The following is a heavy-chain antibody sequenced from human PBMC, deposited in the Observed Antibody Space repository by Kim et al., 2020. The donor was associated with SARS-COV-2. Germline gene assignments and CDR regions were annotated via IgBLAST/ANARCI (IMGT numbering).Heavy chain of an antibody. J-gene: IGHJ4*02. V-gene: IGHV7-4-1*02. CDR2: INTNTGNP. CDR3: ALIGIAAAGPYFDY. CDR1: GYTFTSYA. Sequence: ASVKVSCKASGYTFTSYAMNWVRQAPGQGLEWMGWINTNTGNPTYAQGFTGRFVFSLDTSVSTAYLQISSLKAEDTAVYYCALIGIAAAGPYFDYWGQGTLVTVSS. D-gene: IGHD6-13*01.